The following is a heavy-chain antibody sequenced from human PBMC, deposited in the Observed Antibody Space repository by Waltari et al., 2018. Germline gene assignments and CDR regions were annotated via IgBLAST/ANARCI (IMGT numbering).Heavy chain of an antibody. CDR1: GGTFSSYA. CDR2: VIAILGTA. CDR3: ARDITGTTSDFDD. J-gene: IGHJ4*02. V-gene: IGHV1-69*08. Sequence: QVQLVQSGAEVKKPGSSVKVSCKASGGTFSSYAISWVRQAPGQGLEWMGRVIAILGTANYAQKFQGRVTIAADKAASTADMELSSLRAEDTAVYDCARDITGTTSDFDDWGQGTLVTVSS. D-gene: IGHD1-20*01.